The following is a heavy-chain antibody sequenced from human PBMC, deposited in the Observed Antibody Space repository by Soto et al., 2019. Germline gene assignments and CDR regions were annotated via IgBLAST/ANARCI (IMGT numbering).Heavy chain of an antibody. J-gene: IGHJ4*02. Sequence: ASVKVSCKASGGTFSMYAISCVGQAPGQGLDWMGGIIPIFGTANYAQKFQGRVTITADESTSTAYMELSSLRSEDTAVYYCAREPYDSSGYSLCYWGQGTLVTVSS. CDR2: IIPIFGTA. V-gene: IGHV1-69*13. D-gene: IGHD3-22*01. CDR1: GGTFSMYA. CDR3: AREPYDSSGYSLCY.